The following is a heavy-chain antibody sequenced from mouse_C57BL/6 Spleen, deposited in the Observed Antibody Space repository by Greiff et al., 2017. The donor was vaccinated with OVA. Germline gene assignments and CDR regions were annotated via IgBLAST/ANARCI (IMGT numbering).Heavy chain of an antibody. CDR3: AREGDYGSSSYYYAMDY. CDR2: ISYDGSN. CDR1: GYSITSGYY. J-gene: IGHJ4*01. D-gene: IGHD1-1*01. Sequence: DVQLQESGPGLVKPSQSLSLTCSVTGYSITSGYYWNWIRQFPGNKLEWMGYISYDGSNNYNPSLKNRISITRDTSKSQFFLKLNSVTTEDTATYYCAREGDYGSSSYYYAMDYWGQGTSVTVSS. V-gene: IGHV3-6*01.